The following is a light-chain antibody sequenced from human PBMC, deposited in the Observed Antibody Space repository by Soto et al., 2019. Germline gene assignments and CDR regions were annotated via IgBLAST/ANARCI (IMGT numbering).Light chain of an antibody. CDR3: QSYDSSLRV. Sequence: QSVLTQPPSVSGAPGQSVTISCTWGSSNIGAGHDVHWYQQLPGTAPKLIIYGHSNRPSGVPDRFSGSQSGTSASLAISGLQAEDEADYYGQSYDSSLRVFGGGTKLPVL. V-gene: IGLV1-40*01. CDR2: GHS. CDR1: SSNIGAGHD. J-gene: IGLJ2*01.